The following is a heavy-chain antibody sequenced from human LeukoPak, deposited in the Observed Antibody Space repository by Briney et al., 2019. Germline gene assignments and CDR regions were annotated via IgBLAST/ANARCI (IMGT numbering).Heavy chain of an antibody. CDR3: TTDTSSGYSSSWYGIDWFDP. CDR2: IKSKTDGGTT. V-gene: IGHV3-15*01. D-gene: IGHD6-13*01. Sequence: PGGSLRLSCAASGFTFSNAWMSWVRQAPGEGLEWVGRIKSKTDGGTTDYAAPVKGRFTISRDDSKNTLYLQMNSLKTEDTAVYYCTTDTSSGYSSSWYGIDWFDPWGQGTLVTVSS. CDR1: GFTFSNAW. J-gene: IGHJ5*02.